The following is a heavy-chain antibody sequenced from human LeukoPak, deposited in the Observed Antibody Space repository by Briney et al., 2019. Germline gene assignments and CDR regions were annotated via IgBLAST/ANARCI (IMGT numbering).Heavy chain of an antibody. D-gene: IGHD2-2*01. CDR3: ARARGAYCSSTSCYAYYYMDV. CDR2: ISSSSSTI. J-gene: IGHJ6*03. V-gene: IGHV3-48*04. Sequence: GGSLRLSCAASGFTFSSYSMNWVRQAPGKGLEWVSYISSSSSTIYYADSVKGRFTISRDNAKNSLYLQMNSLRAEDMAVYYCARARGAYCSSTSCYAYYYMDVWGKGTTVTVSS. CDR1: GFTFSSYS.